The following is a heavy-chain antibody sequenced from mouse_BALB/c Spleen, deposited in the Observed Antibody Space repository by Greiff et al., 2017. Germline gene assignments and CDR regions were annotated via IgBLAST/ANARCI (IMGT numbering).Heavy chain of an antibody. CDR1: GFTFSSYW. CDR2: IRLKSDNYAT. CDR3: NCITTVVGDYWYFDV. J-gene: IGHJ1*01. D-gene: IGHD1-1*01. Sequence: EVKLVESGGGLVQPGGSMKLSCVASGFTFSSYWMSWVRQSPEKGLEWVAEIRLKSDNYATHYAESVKGKFTISRDDSKSRLYLQMNSLRAEDTGIYYCNCITTVVGDYWYFDVWGAGTTVTVSS. V-gene: IGHV6-6*02.